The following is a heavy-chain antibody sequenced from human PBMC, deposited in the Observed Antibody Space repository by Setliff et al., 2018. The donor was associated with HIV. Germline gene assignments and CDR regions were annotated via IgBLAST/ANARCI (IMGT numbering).Heavy chain of an antibody. V-gene: IGHV4-59*11. CDR1: GASISSHY. Sequence: SETLSLTCTVSGASISSHYWSWIRQSPGKGLEWIGSIYYSETTNNNPSLKSRVTIPVDTPKNQLSLKLRSVTAADTAVYYCARDPGGLYCRSTSCQGGCFDPWGQGTLVTVSS. CDR3: ARDPGGLYCRSTSCQGGCFDP. J-gene: IGHJ5*02. CDR2: IYYSETT. D-gene: IGHD2-2*01.